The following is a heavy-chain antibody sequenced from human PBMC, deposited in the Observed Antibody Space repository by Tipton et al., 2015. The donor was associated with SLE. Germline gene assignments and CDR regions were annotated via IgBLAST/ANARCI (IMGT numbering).Heavy chain of an antibody. CDR3: ARGAGPLVVVGGGGSCGLDV. Sequence: SLRLSCAISGFTFSDYYMSWIRQAPGKGLEWVSYISDSGTTVYFADSVRGRFTISRDNAKNSLSLQMNSLRAEDTAVYFCARGAGPLVVVGGGGSCGLDVWGQGTTVPVS. CDR1: GFTFSDYY. V-gene: IGHV3-11*01. D-gene: IGHD2-15*01. CDR2: ISDSGTTV. J-gene: IGHJ6*02.